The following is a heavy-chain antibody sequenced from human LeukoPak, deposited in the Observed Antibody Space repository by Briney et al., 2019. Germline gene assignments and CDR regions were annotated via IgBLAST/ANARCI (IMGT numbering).Heavy chain of an antibody. D-gene: IGHD3-10*01. CDR1: GFAFSSYG. CDR3: ARNQFGTMASSD. J-gene: IGHJ4*02. CDR2: INSDGSST. Sequence: GGSLRLSCAASGFAFSSYGMHWVRQAPGKGLVWVSRINSDGSSTSYADSVKGRFTISRDNAKNTLYLQMNSLRAEATAVHYYARNQFGTMASSDWGQGTLVTVSS. V-gene: IGHV3-74*01.